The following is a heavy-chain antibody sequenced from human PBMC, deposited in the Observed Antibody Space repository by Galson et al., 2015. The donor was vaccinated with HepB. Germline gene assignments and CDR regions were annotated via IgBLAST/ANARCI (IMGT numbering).Heavy chain of an antibody. Sequence: SVKVSCKASGYTFTSYYMHWVRQAPGQGLEWMGIINPSGGSASYAQKFQGRVTMTRDTSTNTVYMELSSLRSEDTAVYYCAMGLGGYCSGGSCGYFDYWGQGTLVTVSS. J-gene: IGHJ4*02. V-gene: IGHV1-46*01. CDR3: AMGLGGYCSGGSCGYFDY. CDR1: GYTFTSYY. CDR2: INPSGGSA. D-gene: IGHD2-15*01.